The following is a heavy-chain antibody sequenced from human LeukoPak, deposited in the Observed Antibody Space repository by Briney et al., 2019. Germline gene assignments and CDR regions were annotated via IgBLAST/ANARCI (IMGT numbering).Heavy chain of an antibody. CDR3: ARHAYYSDSSGYYYDSSGYYYYFDY. CDR1: GGSISSSNW. J-gene: IGHJ4*02. V-gene: IGHV4-39*01. D-gene: IGHD3-22*01. CDR2: IYYSGST. Sequence: PSETLSLTCAVSGGSISSSNWWSWVRQPPGKGLGWIGTIYYSGSTYYNPSLKSRVTISVDTSKNQFSLRLSSVTAADTAVYYCARHAYYSDSSGYYYDSSGYYYYFDYWGQGTLVTVSS.